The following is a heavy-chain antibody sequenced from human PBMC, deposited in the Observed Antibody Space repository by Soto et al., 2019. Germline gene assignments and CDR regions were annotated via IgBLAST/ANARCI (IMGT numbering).Heavy chain of an antibody. D-gene: IGHD5-12*01. J-gene: IGHJ5*02. CDR3: ARLPSGYPFWWFGP. CDR2: ISLYSDGT. CDR1: GGTFSSYA. V-gene: IGHV1-18*01. Sequence: VSVKVACKASGGTFSSYAISWVRQAPGQPLEWLGWISLYSDGTNYAQKFQGRVSMTADTSTTTAYMELSSLKASDTAMYYCARLPSGYPFWWFGPWGQGTLVTVSS.